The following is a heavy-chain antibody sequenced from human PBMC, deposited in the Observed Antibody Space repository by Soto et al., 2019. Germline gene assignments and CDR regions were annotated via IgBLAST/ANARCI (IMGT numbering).Heavy chain of an antibody. D-gene: IGHD2-2*01. J-gene: IGHJ5*02. CDR3: VLEGCRRTGCSSLDL. CDR2: IRSASASSAI. CDR1: GFTFGGSP. Sequence: EAQLVQSGGGLVQPGGSLQLSCAASGFTFGGSPVHWVRQASGKGLEWVGRIRSASASSAIAYAASVRDRFTLSRDDSKNTAYLQVNSLEVEDTSLSYCVLEGCRRTGCSSLDLWGQGTLVTVSS. V-gene: IGHV3-73*01.